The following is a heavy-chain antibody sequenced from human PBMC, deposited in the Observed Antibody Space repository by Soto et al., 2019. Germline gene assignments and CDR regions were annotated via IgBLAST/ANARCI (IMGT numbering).Heavy chain of an antibody. CDR2: ISSSSSYT. V-gene: IGHV3-11*06. Sequence: QVQLVESGGGLVKPGGSLRISCAASGFTFSDYYMSWIRQAPGKGLEWVSYISSSSSYTNYADSVKGRFTISRDNAKNSLYLQMNSLRAEDTAVYYCARDPGSYSSGWYVGNWFDPWGQGTLVTVSS. D-gene: IGHD6-19*01. CDR1: GFTFSDYY. CDR3: ARDPGSYSSGWYVGNWFDP. J-gene: IGHJ5*02.